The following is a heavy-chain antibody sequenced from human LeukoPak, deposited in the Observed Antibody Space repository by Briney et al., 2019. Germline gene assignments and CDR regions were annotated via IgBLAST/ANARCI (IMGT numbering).Heavy chain of an antibody. J-gene: IGHJ4*02. D-gene: IGHD2-15*01. CDR3: AKVRVGTAHFDY. CDR2: LHTDDST. Sequence: GGSLRLSCAASGFTVTSNYMSWVRQAPRSGLELVSVLHTDDSTDYADSVKGRFTISRDNSKNTLYLQMNSLRPEDTAVYYCAKVRVGTAHFDYWGQGTLVTVSS. CDR1: GFTVTSNY. V-gene: IGHV3-53*05.